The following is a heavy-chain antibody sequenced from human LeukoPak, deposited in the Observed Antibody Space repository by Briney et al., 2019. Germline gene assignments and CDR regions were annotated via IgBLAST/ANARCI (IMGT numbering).Heavy chain of an antibody. D-gene: IGHD2/OR15-2a*01. J-gene: IGHJ6*02. V-gene: IGHV1-69*13. Sequence: SVKVSCKASGGTFSSYAISWVRQAPGQGVEWMGGIIPIFGTANYAQKFQGRVTITADESTSTAYMELSSLRSEDTAVYYCAICLWTNYYYYGMDVWGQGTTVTVSS. CDR1: GGTFSSYA. CDR2: IIPIFGTA. CDR3: AICLWTNYYYYGMDV.